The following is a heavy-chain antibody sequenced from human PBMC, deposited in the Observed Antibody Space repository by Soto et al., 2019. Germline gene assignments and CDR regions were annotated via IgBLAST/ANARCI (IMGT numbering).Heavy chain of an antibody. Sequence: GGALRLSCAASGFTFSTFWMHWVCQAPGKGLVWVSRISSDGSRTSYADSVKGRFTISRDNSKNTLFLQMNSLRAEDTAVYYCAKGRSSSAYYYGLDVWGQGTTVTVSS. J-gene: IGHJ6*02. CDR2: ISSDGSRT. V-gene: IGHV3-74*01. CDR1: GFTFSTFW. CDR3: AKGRSSSAYYYGLDV. D-gene: IGHD6-6*01.